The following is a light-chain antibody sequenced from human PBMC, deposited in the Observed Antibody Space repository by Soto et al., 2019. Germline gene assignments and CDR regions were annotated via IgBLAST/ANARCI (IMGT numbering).Light chain of an antibody. CDR3: QQYNNWPPLT. CDR2: GTS. V-gene: IGKV3-15*01. CDR1: QSVSSN. Sequence: EIVMTQSPATLSVSPGERATLVCRASQSVSSNLAWYQQKAGQAPRLLIYGTSTRATGIPARFSGSGSGTDFTLTISSLQSEDFAVYYCQQYNNWPPLTFGGGTNVEIK. J-gene: IGKJ4*01.